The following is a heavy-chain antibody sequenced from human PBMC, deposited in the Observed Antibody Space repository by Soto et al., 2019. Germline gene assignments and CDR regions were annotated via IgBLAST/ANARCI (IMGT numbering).Heavy chain of an antibody. CDR1: GYTFTSYG. CDR3: ARAKRDYDILTGYYTPQPRAYFDY. D-gene: IGHD3-9*01. CDR2: ISAYNGNT. V-gene: IGHV1-18*01. Sequence: ASVKVSCKASGYTFTSYGISWVRQAPGQGLEWMGWISAYNGNTNYAQKLQGRVTMTTDTSTSTAYMELRSLRSDDTAVYYCARAKRDYDILTGYYTPQPRAYFDYWGQGTLVTVSS. J-gene: IGHJ4*02.